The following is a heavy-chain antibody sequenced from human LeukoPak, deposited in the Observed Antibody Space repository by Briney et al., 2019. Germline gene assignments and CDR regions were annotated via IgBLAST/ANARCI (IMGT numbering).Heavy chain of an antibody. J-gene: IGHJ5*02. CDR2: ISSSSSYI. D-gene: IGHD3-3*01. Sequence: GSLRLSCAASGLPFTTYSMNWVRQAPWKGLEWVSSISSSSSYIYYADSVKGRFTISRDNAKNSLYLQMNSLRAEDTAVYYCARFFWRNWFDPWGQGTLVTVSS. CDR1: GLPFTTYS. CDR3: ARFFWRNWFDP. V-gene: IGHV3-21*01.